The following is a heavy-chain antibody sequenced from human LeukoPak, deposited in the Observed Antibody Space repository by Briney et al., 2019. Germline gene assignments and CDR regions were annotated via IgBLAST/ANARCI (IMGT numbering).Heavy chain of an antibody. V-gene: IGHV3-23*01. CDR1: GLTFSRHA. D-gene: IGHD2-15*01. J-gene: IGHJ6*03. Sequence: PGGSLRLSCAASGLTFSRHAMGWVRQAPGKRLEWVSSISGRGDNTYYTDSVKGRFTISRDNSKNTVYLQMNSLRGADTAEYYCVKVVEGAAAWDDYYYYYIDVWGKGASVIVSS. CDR3: VKVVEGAAAWDDYYYYYIDV. CDR2: ISGRGDNT.